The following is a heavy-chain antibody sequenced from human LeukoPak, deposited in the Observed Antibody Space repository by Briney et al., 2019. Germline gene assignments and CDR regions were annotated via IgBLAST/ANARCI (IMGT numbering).Heavy chain of an antibody. CDR2: IKQDGSVK. V-gene: IGHV3-7*01. CDR1: GLPLSLYW. Sequence: GGSLRLSCAASGLPLSLYWMNRVRQAPGKGLEWVANIKQDGSVKHYVDSVKGRFTISGDNAKNSLFLQMDSLTAEDTAMYFCASHPYHDNNAYLNHWGQGTLVTVSS. CDR3: ASHPYHDNNAYLNH. D-gene: IGHD3-16*01. J-gene: IGHJ4*02.